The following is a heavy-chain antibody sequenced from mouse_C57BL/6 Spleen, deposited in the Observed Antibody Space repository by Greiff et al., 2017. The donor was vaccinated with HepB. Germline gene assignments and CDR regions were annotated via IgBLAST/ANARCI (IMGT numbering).Heavy chain of an antibody. Sequence: VQLQQSGAELARPGASVKMSCKASGYTFTSYTMHWVKQRPGQGLEWIGYINPSSGYTKYNQKFKDKATLTANKSSSTAYMQLSSLTSEDSAVYYCARTGLAYFDYWGQGTTLTVSS. J-gene: IGHJ2*01. CDR2: INPSSGYT. D-gene: IGHD3-3*01. V-gene: IGHV1-4*01. CDR1: GYTFTSYT. CDR3: ARTGLAYFDY.